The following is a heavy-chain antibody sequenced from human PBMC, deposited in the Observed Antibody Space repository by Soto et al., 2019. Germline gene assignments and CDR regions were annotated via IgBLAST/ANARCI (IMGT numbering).Heavy chain of an antibody. CDR2: IIPLFGTT. D-gene: IGHD4-17*01. Sequence: QVQLVQSGAEVKKPGSSVKVSCKASGGTFSRNAINWVRQAPGQGLEWMGGIIPLFGTTNYAQNFQGRVTLTSDESTNTAYMELSSLRSEDTAVYYCARDGAVTVTTSYFDYWGQGTLVSVSS. CDR3: ARDGAVTVTTSYFDY. V-gene: IGHV1-69*05. J-gene: IGHJ4*02. CDR1: GGTFSRNA.